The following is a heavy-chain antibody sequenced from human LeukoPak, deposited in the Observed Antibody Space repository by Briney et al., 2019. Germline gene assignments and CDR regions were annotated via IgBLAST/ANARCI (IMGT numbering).Heavy chain of an antibody. CDR3: AKDYYYDSSGDFDY. Sequence: GGSLRLSYAASGFPFSNYNMNWVRQAPGKGLEWVSFISSSNSYINYADSLKGQFTISRDNAKNSLYLQMNSLRAEDTAVYYCAKDYYYDSSGDFDYWGQGTLVTVSS. CDR1: GFPFSNYN. J-gene: IGHJ4*02. CDR2: ISSSNSYI. V-gene: IGHV3-21*01. D-gene: IGHD3-22*01.